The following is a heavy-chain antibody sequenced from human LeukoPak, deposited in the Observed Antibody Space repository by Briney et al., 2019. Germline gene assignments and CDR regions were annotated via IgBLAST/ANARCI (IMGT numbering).Heavy chain of an antibody. J-gene: IGHJ1*01. V-gene: IGHV3-30*03. CDR1: GFTFSSYG. CDR2: ISYLGSIK. D-gene: IGHD1-14*01. Sequence: GRSLRLSCAASGFTFSSYGMHWVRQAPGGGLEWVAVISYLGSIKYYADSVKGQFTISRDNAKNTLYLQMNSLRAEDTAVYYCARGGIPGTYYLQYWGQGTLVTVSS. CDR3: ARGGIPGTYYLQY.